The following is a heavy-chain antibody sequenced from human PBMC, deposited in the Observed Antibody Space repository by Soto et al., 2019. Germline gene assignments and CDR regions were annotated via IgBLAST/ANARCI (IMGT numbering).Heavy chain of an antibody. D-gene: IGHD6-13*01. CDR1: GFTFSSYA. CDR3: AKEEAAAGTPPLYYFDY. V-gene: IGHV3-23*01. Sequence: GGSLRLSCAASGFTFSSYAMSWVHQAPGKGLEWVSAISGSGGSTYYADSVKGRFTISRDNSKNTLYLQMNSLRAEDTAVYYCAKEEAAAGTPPLYYFDYWGQGTLVTVSS. J-gene: IGHJ4*02. CDR2: ISGSGGST.